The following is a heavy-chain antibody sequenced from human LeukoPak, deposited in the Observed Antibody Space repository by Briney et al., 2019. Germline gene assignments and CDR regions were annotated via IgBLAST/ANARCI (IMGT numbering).Heavy chain of an antibody. Sequence: SETLSLTCAVSGGSISSGGHSWSWIRQPPGKGLEWIGYIYHSGSTYYNPSLKSRVTISVDRSKNQFSLKLSSVTAADTAVYYCARGDPYTLHFDYWGQGTLVTVSS. CDR3: ARGDPYTLHFDY. CDR2: IYHSGST. J-gene: IGHJ4*02. D-gene: IGHD2-2*02. CDR1: GGSISSGGHS. V-gene: IGHV4-30-2*01.